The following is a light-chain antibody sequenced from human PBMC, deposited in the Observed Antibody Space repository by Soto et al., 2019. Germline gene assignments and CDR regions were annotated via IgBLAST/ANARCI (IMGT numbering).Light chain of an antibody. V-gene: IGLV2-8*01. J-gene: IGLJ1*01. CDR2: EVT. CDR3: SSYTGSSNFV. Sequence: QSALTQPPSASGSPGQSVTISGTGTTSDVGNYNFVSWYQQHPGEAPKLLIYEVTKRPSGVPDRFSGSKSGNTASLTVSGLQAEDEADYYCSSYTGSSNFVFGTGTKLTVL. CDR1: TSDVGNYNF.